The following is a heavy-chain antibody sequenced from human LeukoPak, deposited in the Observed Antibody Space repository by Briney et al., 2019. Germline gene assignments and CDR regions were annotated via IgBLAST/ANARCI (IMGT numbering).Heavy chain of an antibody. CDR3: ATDYPPAPGYSSGWPYY. CDR2: FDPEDGET. D-gene: IGHD6-19*01. Sequence: ASVKVSCKVSRYTLTELSMHWVRQAPGKGLEWMGGFDPEDGETIYAQNFQGRVTMTEDTSTDTAYMELSRLRSEDTAVYYCATDYPPAPGYSSGWPYYWGQGTLVTVSS. J-gene: IGHJ4*02. CDR1: RYTLTELS. V-gene: IGHV1-24*01.